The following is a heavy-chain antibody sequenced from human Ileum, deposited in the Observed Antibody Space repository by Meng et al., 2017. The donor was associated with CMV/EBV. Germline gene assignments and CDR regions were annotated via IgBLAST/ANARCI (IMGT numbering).Heavy chain of an antibody. D-gene: IGHD2-2*01. V-gene: IGHV1-69*01. Sequence: PFCSYALSWVRQGPGQGLEWMGVIILIFGTANGAQKFQGRVTITADESTTTAYMELSSLRSEDTAVYYCARGGYCSSSSCLNNWFDPWGQGTLVTVSS. CDR1: PFCSYA. CDR3: ARGGYCSSSSCLNNWFDP. CDR2: IILIFGTA. J-gene: IGHJ5*02.